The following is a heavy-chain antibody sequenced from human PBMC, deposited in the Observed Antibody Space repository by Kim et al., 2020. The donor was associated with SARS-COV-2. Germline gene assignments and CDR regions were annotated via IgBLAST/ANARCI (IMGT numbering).Heavy chain of an antibody. J-gene: IGHJ6*02. V-gene: IGHV1-3*01. D-gene: IGHD4-17*01. Sequence: ASVKVSCKASGYTFTSYAMHWVRQAPGQRLEWMGWINAGNGNTKYSQKFQGRVTITRDTSASTAYMELSSLRSEDTAVYYCARDTYEDYGDYLYGMDVWGQGTTVTVSS. CDR1: GYTFTSYA. CDR2: INAGNGNT. CDR3: ARDTYEDYGDYLYGMDV.